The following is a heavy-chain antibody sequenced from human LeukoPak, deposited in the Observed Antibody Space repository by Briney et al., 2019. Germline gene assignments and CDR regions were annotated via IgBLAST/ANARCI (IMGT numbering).Heavy chain of an antibody. CDR2: IYSGGST. V-gene: IGHV3-53*01. J-gene: IGHJ4*02. Sequence: PGGSLRLSCAASGFDFSSYGMNWVRQAPGKGLEWVSVIYSGGSTYYADSVKGRFTISRDNSKNTLYLQMNSLRAEDTAVYYCARGGYQYDYWGQGTLVTVSS. CDR1: GFDFSSYG. CDR3: ARGGYQYDY. D-gene: IGHD3-22*01.